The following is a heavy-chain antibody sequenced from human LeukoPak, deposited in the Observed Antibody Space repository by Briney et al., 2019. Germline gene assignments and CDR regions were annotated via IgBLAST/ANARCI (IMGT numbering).Heavy chain of an antibody. CDR1: GGSISSSN. CDR3: ATRGYYYDSSGYYFV. D-gene: IGHD3-22*01. CDR2: ISGSGGST. J-gene: IGHJ4*02. Sequence: PSETLSLTCAVSGGSISSSNWWSWVRQPPGKGLEWVSAISGSGGSTYYADSVKGRFTISRDNSKNTLYLQMNSLRAEDTAVYYCATRGYYYDSSGYYFVWGQGTLVTVSS. V-gene: IGHV3-23*01.